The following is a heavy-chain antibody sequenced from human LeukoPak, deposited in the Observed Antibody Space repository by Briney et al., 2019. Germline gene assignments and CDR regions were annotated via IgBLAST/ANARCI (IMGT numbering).Heavy chain of an antibody. V-gene: IGHV1-2*02. J-gene: IGHJ5*02. CDR3: ARVRTYSSSSLKEFDP. CDR1: GYTFTGYY. D-gene: IGHD6-6*01. CDR2: INPNSGGT. Sequence: ASVKVSCKASGYTFTGYYMHWVRQAPGQGLECMGWINPNSGGTNYAQKFQGRVTMTRDTSTSTAYIELSRVRSDDTAVYYCARVRTYSSSSLKEFDPWGQGKLVIVSS.